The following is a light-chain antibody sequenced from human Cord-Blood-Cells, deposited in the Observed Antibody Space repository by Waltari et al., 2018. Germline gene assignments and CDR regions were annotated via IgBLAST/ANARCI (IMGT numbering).Light chain of an antibody. J-gene: IGLJ3*02. CDR1: RGHRSYA. Sequence: QLVLTQSPSASASLGASVKLTCTLSRGHRSYALARHQQQPEKGPRYLMKLNSDGSHSKGDGIPDRFSGSSSGAERYLTISSLQSEDEADYYCQTWGTGIQVFGGGTKLTVL. V-gene: IGLV4-69*01. CDR2: LNSDGSH. CDR3: QTWGTGIQV.